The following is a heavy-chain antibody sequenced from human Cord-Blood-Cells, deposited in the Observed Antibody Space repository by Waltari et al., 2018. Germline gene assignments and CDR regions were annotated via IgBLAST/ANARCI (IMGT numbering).Heavy chain of an antibody. J-gene: IGHJ6*02. D-gene: IGHD2-15*01. CDR3: ARGEVVVVAATSYYYGMDV. Sequence: QVQLQESGPGLVKPSETLSLTCTVSGGSISSYYWSWIRQPPGKGLEWIGYIYYSGSTNYTPTLKSRVTISVDTSKNRFSRKLSSVTAADTAVYYGARGEVVVVAATSYYYGMDVWGQGTTVTVSS. V-gene: IGHV4-59*01. CDR2: IYYSGST. CDR1: GGSISSYY.